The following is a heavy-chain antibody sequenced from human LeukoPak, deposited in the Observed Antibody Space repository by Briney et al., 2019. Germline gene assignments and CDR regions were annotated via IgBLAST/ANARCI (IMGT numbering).Heavy chain of an antibody. V-gene: IGHV3-21*01. CDR1: GFTFSSYS. J-gene: IGHJ3*02. Sequence: PGGSLRLSCAASGFTFSSYSMNWVRQAPGKGLEWVSSISSSSYIYYADSVKGRFTISRDNAKNSLYLQMNSLRAEDTAVYYCARDLGYNNDAFDIWGQGTMVTVSS. CDR3: ARDLGYNNDAFDI. D-gene: IGHD1-14*01. CDR2: ISSSSYI.